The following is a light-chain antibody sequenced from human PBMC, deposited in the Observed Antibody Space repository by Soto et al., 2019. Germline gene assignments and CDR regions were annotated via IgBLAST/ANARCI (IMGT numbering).Light chain of an antibody. V-gene: IGKV3-11*01. J-gene: IGKJ5*01. Sequence: EIVLTQSPCTLSSSLGDISTLSCRDSQSVSSRYLAWYQQTPGQAPRLLSYDASNRATGIPARFSGSGSGTDFTLTISSLETEDFAVYYCQQRSPWPTITVGQGTRLEIK. CDR1: QSVSSRY. CDR2: DAS. CDR3: QQRSPWPTIT.